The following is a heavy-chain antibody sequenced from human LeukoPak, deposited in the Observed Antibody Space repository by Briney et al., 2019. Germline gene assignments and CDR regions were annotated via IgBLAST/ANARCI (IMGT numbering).Heavy chain of an antibody. D-gene: IGHD5-24*01. V-gene: IGHV2-70*11. CDR3: ARLGLDGAFDI. CDR1: GFSLSTSGMC. J-gene: IGHJ3*02. CDR2: IDWDDDK. Sequence: FGPTLVNPTQTLTLTCTFSGFSLSTSGMCVSWIRQPPVKALEWLARIDWDDDKYYSTSLKTRLTISKDTSKNQVVLTMTNMDPVDTATYYCARLGLDGAFDIWGQGTMVTVSS.